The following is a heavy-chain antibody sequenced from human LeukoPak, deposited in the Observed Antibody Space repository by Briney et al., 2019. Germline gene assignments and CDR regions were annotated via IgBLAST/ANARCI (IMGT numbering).Heavy chain of an antibody. V-gene: IGHV4-59*01. CDR3: ARGANWGSPDY. CDR2: IYYSGTT. D-gene: IGHD7-27*01. J-gene: IGHJ4*02. Sequence: PSETLSLTCTVSGGSISSDYWRWIRQSPGKGLEWIGYIYYSGTTSYNPSLKSRVTISLDTSKNQFSLKLSSVTAADTAVYYCARGANWGSPDYWGQGTLVTVPS. CDR1: GGSISSDY.